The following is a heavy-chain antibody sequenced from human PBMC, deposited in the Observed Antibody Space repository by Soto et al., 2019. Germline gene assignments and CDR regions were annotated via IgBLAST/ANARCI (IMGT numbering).Heavy chain of an antibody. CDR3: AKGPGYSYGYTDY. CDR2: ISYDGSNK. D-gene: IGHD5-18*01. CDR1: GFTFSSYG. Sequence: QVQLVESGGGVVQPGRSLRLSCAASGFTFSSYGMHWVRQAPGKGLEWVAVISYDGSNKYYADSVKGRFTISRDNSKNTLYLQMNSLRDEDTAVYYCAKGPGYSYGYTDYWGQGTLVTVSS. J-gene: IGHJ4*02. V-gene: IGHV3-30*18.